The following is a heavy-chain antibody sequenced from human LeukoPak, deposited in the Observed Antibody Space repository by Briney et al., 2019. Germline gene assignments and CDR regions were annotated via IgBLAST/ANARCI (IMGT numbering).Heavy chain of an antibody. D-gene: IGHD3-9*01. J-gene: IGHJ4*02. Sequence: PSETLSLTCTVSGGSLGSHYWSWIRQPPGKGLEWIGYIYYSGSTNYNPSLKSRVTISVDTSKNQFSLKLSSVTAADTAVYYCARARSDILTGYYSMGDVGDYFDYWGQGTLVTVSS. CDR3: ARARSDILTGYYSMGDVGDYFDY. CDR1: GGSLGSHY. V-gene: IGHV4-59*11. CDR2: IYYSGST.